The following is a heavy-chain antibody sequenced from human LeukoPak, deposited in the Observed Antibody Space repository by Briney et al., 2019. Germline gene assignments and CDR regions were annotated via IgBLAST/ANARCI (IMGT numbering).Heavy chain of an antibody. CDR3: ARGYSNGWYHDY. CDR1: GYSFTRNA. V-gene: IGHV1-3*03. D-gene: IGHD6-19*01. Sequence: GASVKVSRKASGYSFTRNAIHWVRQAPGQRLEWMGWIDSDKGNTKYSQEFQGRVTFTGDTSASTVYMELSSLRSEDMAIYYCARGYSNGWYHDYWGQGTPVIVSS. CDR2: IDSDKGNT. J-gene: IGHJ4*02.